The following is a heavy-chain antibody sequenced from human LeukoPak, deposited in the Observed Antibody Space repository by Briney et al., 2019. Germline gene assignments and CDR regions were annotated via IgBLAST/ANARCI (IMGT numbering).Heavy chain of an antibody. Sequence: TSETLSLTCTVSGDSISNYYWSWIRQPPGKGLEWIGYVYYSGSTNYNPSLKSRVTISVDTSKNQFSLRLSSVTAADTAVYYCARERRDGHKVYSDYWGQGTLVTVSS. CDR2: VYYSGST. CDR1: GDSISNYY. J-gene: IGHJ4*02. CDR3: ARERRDGHKVYSDY. V-gene: IGHV4-59*01. D-gene: IGHD5-24*01.